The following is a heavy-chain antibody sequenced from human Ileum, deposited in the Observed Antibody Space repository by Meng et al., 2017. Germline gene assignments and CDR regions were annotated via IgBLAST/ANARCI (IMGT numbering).Heavy chain of an antibody. V-gene: IGHV2-5*02. CDR3: AHHYDFWRASEYYFDY. Sequence: SGPTLVKPTQTLTLTCTFSGFSLNTPRVGVGWFRQTPGEDLEWLALYYRDDDRRYKSSLKNRLSITVDTSKNQVVLSMTNVDPVDTGTYYSAHHYDFWRASEYYFDYWGQGTLVTVSS. D-gene: IGHD3-3*01. J-gene: IGHJ4*02. CDR1: GFSLNTPRVG. CDR2: YYRDDDR.